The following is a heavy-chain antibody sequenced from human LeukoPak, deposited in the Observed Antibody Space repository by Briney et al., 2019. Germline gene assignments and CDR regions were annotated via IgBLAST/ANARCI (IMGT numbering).Heavy chain of an antibody. Sequence: GGSLRLSCAASGFTFSSYWMSWVRQASGKGLEWVGRIRSKANSYATAYAASVKGRFTISRDDSKNTAYLQMNSLKTEDTAVYYCTRLEAAAGYWGQGTLVTVSS. CDR2: IRSKANSYAT. V-gene: IGHV3-73*01. D-gene: IGHD6-13*01. J-gene: IGHJ4*02. CDR1: GFTFSSYW. CDR3: TRLEAAAGY.